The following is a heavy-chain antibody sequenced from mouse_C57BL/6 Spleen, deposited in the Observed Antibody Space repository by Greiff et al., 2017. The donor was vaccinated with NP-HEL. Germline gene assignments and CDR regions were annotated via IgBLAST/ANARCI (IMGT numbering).Heavy chain of an antibody. D-gene: IGHD1-1*01. Sequence: EVQLQESGPELVKPGASVKIPCKASGYTFTDYNMDWVKQSHGKSLEWIGDINPNNGGTIYNQKFKGKATLTVDKSSSTAYMELRSLTSEDTAVYYCARGTTVALDYWGQGTTLTVSS. CDR2: INPNNGGT. J-gene: IGHJ2*01. V-gene: IGHV1-18*01. CDR3: ARGTTVALDY. CDR1: GYTFTDYN.